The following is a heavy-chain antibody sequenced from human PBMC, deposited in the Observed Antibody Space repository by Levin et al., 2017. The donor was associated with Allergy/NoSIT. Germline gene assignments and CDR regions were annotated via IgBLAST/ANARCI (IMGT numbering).Heavy chain of an antibody. Sequence: SETLSLTCTVSGGSISSGDYYWSWIRQPPGKGLEWIGYIYYSGSTYYNPSLKSRVTISVDTSKNQFSLKLSSVTAADTAVYYCARGSGSEGLHGWFDPWGQGTLVTVSS. CDR1: GGSISSGDYY. V-gene: IGHV4-30-4*01. CDR2: IYYSGST. J-gene: IGHJ5*02. D-gene: IGHD3-10*01. CDR3: ARGSGSEGLHGWFDP.